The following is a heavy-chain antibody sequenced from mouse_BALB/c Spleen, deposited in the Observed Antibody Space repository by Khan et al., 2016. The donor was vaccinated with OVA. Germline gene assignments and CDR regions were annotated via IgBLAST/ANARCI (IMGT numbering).Heavy chain of an antibody. V-gene: IGHV1-7*01. D-gene: IGHD1-1*01. CDR1: GYTFTSYW. Sequence: QVQLQQSGAELAKPGASVKMSCKASGYTFTSYWMHWVKQRPGQGLEWIGYINPSTDYTEYNQKFKDKATLTVDKSSSTAYMQLTSLTSEDSAVEYSMKRGSGSALFTYGGKGTLVTVSA. J-gene: IGHJ3*01. CDR3: MKRGSGSALFTY. CDR2: INPSTDYT.